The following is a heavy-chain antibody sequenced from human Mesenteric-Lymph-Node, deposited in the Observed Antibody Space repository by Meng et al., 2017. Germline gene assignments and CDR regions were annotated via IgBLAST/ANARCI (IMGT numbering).Heavy chain of an antibody. CDR3: ARQPYYYDSSGYPDY. Sequence: GESLKISCKGSGYSFTSYWIGWGRQMPGKGLEWMGIIYPGDSDTRYRPSFQGQVTISADKSISTAYLQWSSLKASDTAMYYCARQPYYYDSSGYPDYWGQGTLVTVSS. CDR1: GYSFTSYW. J-gene: IGHJ4*02. CDR2: IYPGDSDT. D-gene: IGHD3-22*01. V-gene: IGHV5-51*01.